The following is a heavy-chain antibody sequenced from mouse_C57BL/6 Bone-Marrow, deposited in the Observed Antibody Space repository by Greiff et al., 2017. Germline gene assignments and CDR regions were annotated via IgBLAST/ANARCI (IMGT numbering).Heavy chain of an antibody. CDR2: ISSGGDYI. J-gene: IGHJ4*01. D-gene: IGHD2-10*01. V-gene: IGHV5-9-1*02. CDR1: GFTFSSYA. Sequence: EVMLVESGAGLVKPGGSLKLSCAASGFTFSSYAMSWVRQTPEKRLEWVAYISSGGDYIYYADTVKGRFTISRDNARNTLYLQMSSLKSEDTAMYYCTREAYPVYYAMDYWGQGTSVTVSS. CDR3: TREAYPVYYAMDY.